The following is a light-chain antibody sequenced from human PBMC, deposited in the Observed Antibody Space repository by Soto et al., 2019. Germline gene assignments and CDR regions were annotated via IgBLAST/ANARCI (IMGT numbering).Light chain of an antibody. V-gene: IGKV1-33*01. CDR1: QDITNY. CDR2: GAS. Sequence: DIQMTQSPSSLSASVGDRVTITRQASQDITNYLRWYQQKPGKAPKLLIYGASNFQTGVPSRFSGGGSGTDFTLSIRGLQPEDIATSYCQHYGDFPFAFGPGTKLEI. J-gene: IGKJ3*01. CDR3: QHYGDFPFA.